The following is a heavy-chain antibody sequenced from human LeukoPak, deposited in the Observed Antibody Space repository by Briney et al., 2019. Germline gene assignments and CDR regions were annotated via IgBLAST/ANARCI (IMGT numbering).Heavy chain of an antibody. V-gene: IGHV3-23*01. CDR2: ISGSGGST. J-gene: IGHJ4*02. Sequence: PGGSLRLSCAASGFAFSSYAMSWVRQAPGKGLEWVSAISGSGGSTYYADSVKGRFTISRDNSKNTLYLQMNSLRAEDTAVYYCAKPRVGSNGLFDYWGQGTLVTVSS. CDR3: AKPRVGSNGLFDY. CDR1: GFAFSSYA. D-gene: IGHD4-11*01.